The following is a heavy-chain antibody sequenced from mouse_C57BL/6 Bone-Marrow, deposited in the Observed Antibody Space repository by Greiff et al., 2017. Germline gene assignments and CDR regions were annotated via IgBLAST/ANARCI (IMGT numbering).Heavy chain of an antibody. D-gene: IGHD1-1*01. CDR1: GYTFTGYW. Sequence: QVQLQQSGAELMKPGASVKLSCKATGYTFTGYWIEWVKQRPGHGLEWIGEILPGSGSTDSNEKFKGKATFTADTSSNTAYMQLSSLKTEDSAIYNCAILITTVDYWGQGTTLTVSS. CDR2: ILPGSGST. J-gene: IGHJ2*01. V-gene: IGHV1-9*01. CDR3: AILITTVDY.